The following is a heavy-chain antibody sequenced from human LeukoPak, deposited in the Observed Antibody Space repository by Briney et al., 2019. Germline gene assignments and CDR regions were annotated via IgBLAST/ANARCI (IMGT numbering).Heavy chain of an antibody. J-gene: IGHJ4*02. CDR3: ARRVAAGALGNFDY. Sequence: PGEPLQISCKASGYSFTTYWIGWVRQTPGKGLEWMGIIYPGDSDTRYSPSFQGHVTISADKSISTAYLQWSSLKASDTAMYYCARRVAAGALGNFDYWGQGTLVTVSS. CDR1: GYSFTTYW. CDR2: IYPGDSDT. V-gene: IGHV5-51*01. D-gene: IGHD6-13*01.